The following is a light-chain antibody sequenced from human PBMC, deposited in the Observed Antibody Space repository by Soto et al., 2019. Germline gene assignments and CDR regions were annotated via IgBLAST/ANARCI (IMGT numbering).Light chain of an antibody. Sequence: DIQMTQSHAIRSASVVDRVTITFQASQSISSWLAWYQQKPRKAPKLLIYKASSLESAVPSRFSGSGSGTECTLTITSLQPDDFATYYCQQYKSYSPLNFGGGTKLDTK. J-gene: IGKJ4*01. CDR3: QQYKSYSPLN. CDR2: KAS. V-gene: IGKV1-5*03. CDR1: QSISSW.